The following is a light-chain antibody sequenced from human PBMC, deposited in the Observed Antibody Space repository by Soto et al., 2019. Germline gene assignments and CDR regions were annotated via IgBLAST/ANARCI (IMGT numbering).Light chain of an antibody. Sequence: QSALTQPASVSGSPGQSITISFTGTSSDVGAYNYVSWYQQHPGKSPKLMIYDVSNRPSGVSSRFSGSKSGNTASLTISGLKAEDEADYFCNSYTSSNSYVFGNGNKLTVI. CDR2: DVS. J-gene: IGLJ1*01. V-gene: IGLV2-14*03. CDR1: SSDVGAYNY. CDR3: NSYTSSNSYV.